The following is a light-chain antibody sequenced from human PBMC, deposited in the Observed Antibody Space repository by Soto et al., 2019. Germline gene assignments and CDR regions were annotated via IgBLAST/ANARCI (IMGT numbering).Light chain of an antibody. CDR3: SSYAGNNSPYV. CDR2: DVS. J-gene: IGLJ1*01. V-gene: IGLV2-8*01. Sequence: QSVLTQPPSASGSPGQSVAISCTGTSSDVGGYNYVSWYQQHPGKAPKLMVYDVSKRPSGVPDRFSGSKSGNTASLTVSGLQAEDEADYYCSSYAGNNSPYVFGTGTKVTVL. CDR1: SSDVGGYNY.